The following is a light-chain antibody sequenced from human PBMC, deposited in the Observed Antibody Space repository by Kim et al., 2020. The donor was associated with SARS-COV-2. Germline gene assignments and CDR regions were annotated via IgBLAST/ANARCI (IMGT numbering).Light chain of an antibody. CDR3: HRYGGSPPHT. V-gene: IGKV3-20*01. CDR2: GVS. CDR1: QRVRSNF. Sequence: ETVLTHSPDTLSLSPGDRATLSCRASQRVRSNFLAWYQHKPGQAPRLLIYGVSSRARGVPDRFSGSGSGTDFTLTINRLEPEDFAVYYCHRYGGSPPHTFGQGTKLEI. J-gene: IGKJ2*01.